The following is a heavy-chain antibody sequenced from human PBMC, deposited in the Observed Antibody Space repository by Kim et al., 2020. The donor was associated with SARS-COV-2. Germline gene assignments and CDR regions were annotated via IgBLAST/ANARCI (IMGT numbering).Heavy chain of an antibody. D-gene: IGHD2-2*01. V-gene: IGHV1-2*02. J-gene: IGHJ5*02. Sequence: ASVKVSCKASGYTFTGYYMHWVRQAPGQGLEWMGWINPNSGGTNYAQKFQGRVTMTRDTSISTAYMELSRLRSDDTAVYYCARVSVPWDQLLWVWFDPWGQGTLVTVSS. CDR1: GYTFTGYY. CDR3: ARVSVPWDQLLWVWFDP. CDR2: INPNSGGT.